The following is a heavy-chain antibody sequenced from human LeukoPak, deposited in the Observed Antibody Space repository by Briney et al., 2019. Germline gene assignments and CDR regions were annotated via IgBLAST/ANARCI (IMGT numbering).Heavy chain of an antibody. D-gene: IGHD5-24*01. V-gene: IGHV1-69*13. CDR2: TIPTFGTA. CDR1: GGIFSSYA. CDR3: ARSSRDGYNLDYFDY. Sequence: SVKVSCKASGGIFSSYAISWVRQAPGQGLEWMGGTIPTFGTANYAQKFQGRVTITADESTSTAYMELSSLRSEDTAVYYCARSSRDGYNLDYFDYWGQGTLVTVSS. J-gene: IGHJ4*02.